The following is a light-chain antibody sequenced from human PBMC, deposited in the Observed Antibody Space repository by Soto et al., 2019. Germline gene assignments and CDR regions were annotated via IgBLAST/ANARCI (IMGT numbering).Light chain of an antibody. CDR1: SSNIGTYT. J-gene: IGLJ2*01. V-gene: IGLV1-44*01. CDR3: AAWDDSLNGVV. Sequence: QSVLTQPPSASGTPGRRVTISCSGSSSNIGTYTVNWYQQLPGTAPKLLIYSNNQRPSGVSDRFSGSKSGTSASLAISGLQSEDESDYYCAAWDDSLNGVVFGGGTKLTVL. CDR2: SNN.